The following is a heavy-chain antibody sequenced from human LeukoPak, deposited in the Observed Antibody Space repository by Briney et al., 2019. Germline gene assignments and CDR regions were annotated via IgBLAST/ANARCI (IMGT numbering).Heavy chain of an antibody. Sequence: SETLSLTCAVYGGSFSGYYWSWIRQPPGKGLEWIGEINHSGSTNYNPSLKSRVTISVDTSKNQFSLKLSSVTAADTAVYYCARGRLRLPFDYWDQGTLVTVSS. CDR2: INHSGST. CDR1: GGSFSGYY. V-gene: IGHV4-34*01. D-gene: IGHD5/OR15-5a*01. J-gene: IGHJ4*02. CDR3: ARGRLRLPFDY.